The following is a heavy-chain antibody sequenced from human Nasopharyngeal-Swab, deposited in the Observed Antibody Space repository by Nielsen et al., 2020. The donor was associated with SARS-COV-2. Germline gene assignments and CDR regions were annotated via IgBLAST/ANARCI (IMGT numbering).Heavy chain of an antibody. CDR3: AKVVTSGWAYWGY. Sequence: ASVKVSCKCSGYSFNRNDINWVRQAPGQGLEWMGWMNPKSGEVGYEQKFQGRVTMTTDTSTSTAYMELRNLRSDDTAIYYCAKVVTSGWAYWGYWGQGTLVTVSS. J-gene: IGHJ4*02. CDR2: MNPKSGEV. D-gene: IGHD6-19*01. V-gene: IGHV1-8*01. CDR1: GYSFNRND.